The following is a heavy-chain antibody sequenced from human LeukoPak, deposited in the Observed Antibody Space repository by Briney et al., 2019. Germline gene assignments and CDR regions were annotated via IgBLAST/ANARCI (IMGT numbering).Heavy chain of an antibody. CDR3: ARPARRVMAPTSPHSWFDP. J-gene: IGHJ5*02. CDR1: GGSFSGYY. Sequence: SETLSLTCAVYGGSFSGYYWSWIRQPPGKGLEWIGEINHSGSTNYNPSLKSRVTISVDTSKNQFSLKLSSVTAADTAVYYCARPARRVMAPTSPHSWFDPWGQGTLVTVSS. D-gene: IGHD2-21*01. CDR2: INHSGST. V-gene: IGHV4-34*01.